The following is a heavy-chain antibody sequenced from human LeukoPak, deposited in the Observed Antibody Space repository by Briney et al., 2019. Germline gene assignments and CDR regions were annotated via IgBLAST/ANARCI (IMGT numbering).Heavy chain of an antibody. D-gene: IGHD6-6*01. J-gene: IGHJ4*02. CDR3: AREYSSSSGHFDY. Sequence: PSETLSLTCSVSGDSITIGSYYWSWIRQPAGKGLERIGRIYTSGSTNYNPSLKSRVTISLDTAKNQFSLKLNSVTAADTAVYYCAREYSSSSGHFDYWGQGTLVTVPS. CDR2: IYTSGST. V-gene: IGHV4-61*02. CDR1: GDSITIGSYY.